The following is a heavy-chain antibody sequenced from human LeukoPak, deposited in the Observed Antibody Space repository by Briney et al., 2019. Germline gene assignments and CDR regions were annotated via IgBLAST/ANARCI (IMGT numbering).Heavy chain of an antibody. J-gene: IGHJ4*02. D-gene: IGHD3-22*01. CDR3: ARRRGDYYDSSPYYFDY. Sequence: PGESPKISCKGSGYSFTSYWIGWVRQMPGKGLEWMGIIYPGDSDTRYSPSFQGQVTISADKSISTAYLQWSSLKASDTAMYYCARRRGDYYDSSPYYFDYWGQGTLVTVSS. V-gene: IGHV5-51*01. CDR1: GYSFTSYW. CDR2: IYPGDSDT.